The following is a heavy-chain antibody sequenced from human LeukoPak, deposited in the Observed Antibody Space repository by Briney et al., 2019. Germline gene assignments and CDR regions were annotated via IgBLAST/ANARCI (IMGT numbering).Heavy chain of an antibody. J-gene: IGHJ6*04. D-gene: IGHD3-10*01. CDR2: ISYDGSNQ. CDR1: GFTFSSYG. CDR3: VGGSGSYYYYYYGMDV. Sequence: GGSLRLSCAASGFTFSSYGMHWVRQAPGKGLEWVAVISYDGSNQYYADSVKGRFTISRENSKNTLYLQMNSLRAEDTAVYYCVGGSGSYYYYYYGMDVWGKGTTVTVSS. V-gene: IGHV3-30*03.